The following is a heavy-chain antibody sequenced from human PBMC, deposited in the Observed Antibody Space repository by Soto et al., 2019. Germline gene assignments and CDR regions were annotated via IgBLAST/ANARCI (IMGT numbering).Heavy chain of an antibody. V-gene: IGHV5-51*01. D-gene: IGHD2-21*01. CDR2: VYPGDSDT. CDR3: ARGLNSNYIKNWLDT. CDR1: GYSFPTYW. J-gene: IGHJ5*02. Sequence: LVESLKISCRTSGYSFPTYWIAWVRQRPGKGLECMGAVYPGDSDTKYSPSFQGHVTISADRSIGTAFLQWSSLTASDTAMYYCARGLNSNYIKNWLDTWGQGTLVTVSS.